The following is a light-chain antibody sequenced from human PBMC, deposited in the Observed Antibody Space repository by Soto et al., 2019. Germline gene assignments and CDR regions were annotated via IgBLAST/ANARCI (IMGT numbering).Light chain of an antibody. CDR1: QDISNY. CDR2: AAS. J-gene: IGKJ4*01. CDR3: QQYDNLPPKVT. V-gene: IGKV1-33*01. Sequence: DIQMTQSPSSLSASVGDRVTITCQASQDISNYLNWYQQKPGKAPKLLIYAASNLETGVPSRFSGSGSGTDFTFTISSLQPGDIATYYCQQYDNLPPKVTFGGGTKVDI.